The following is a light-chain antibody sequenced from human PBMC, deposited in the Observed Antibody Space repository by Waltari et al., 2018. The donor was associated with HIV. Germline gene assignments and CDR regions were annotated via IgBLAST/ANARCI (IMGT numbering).Light chain of an antibody. CDR1: QIVGGNS. Sequence: EILMTQSPATLSVSPGGGATVSCRASQIVGGNSLAWYQKKPGQAPRLLIYGPSTRAAGIPDRFSGSGSETDFTLTISRLEPEDCAVYYCQQYGSSEGFTFGPGTRVDI. CDR3: QQYGSSEGFT. CDR2: GPS. J-gene: IGKJ3*01. V-gene: IGKV3-20*01.